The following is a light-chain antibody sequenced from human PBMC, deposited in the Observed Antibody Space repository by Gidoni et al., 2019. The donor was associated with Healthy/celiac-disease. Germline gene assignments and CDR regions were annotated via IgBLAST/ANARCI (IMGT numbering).Light chain of an antibody. CDR1: QSISSY. CDR2: AAS. J-gene: IGKJ3*01. V-gene: IGKV1-39*01. CDR3: QQSYSTVFT. Sequence: DIQMTQSPSSLSASVGDRVTITCRASQSISSYLNWYQQKPGKAPKLLIYAASSLQSGVPSRFSGSGSGTDFTLTISSLQPEDFATYYCQQSYSTVFTVXPXTKVDIK.